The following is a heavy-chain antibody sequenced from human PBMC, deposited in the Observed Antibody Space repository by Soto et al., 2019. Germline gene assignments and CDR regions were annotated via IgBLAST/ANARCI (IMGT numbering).Heavy chain of an antibody. D-gene: IGHD6-6*01. CDR3: AKDRPWNGIEALPVFDD. CDR2: MSGRGGTT. CDR1: GFSLSDSA. J-gene: IGHJ4*02. V-gene: IGHV3-23*01. Sequence: EVQLLESGGGLVQPGGSLRLSCVVSGFSLSDSAMSWVRQAPGKGLEWVSSMSGRGGTTFYGDFVKGRFTISRDSSLNTLHLQLSSLRAEDTAVYYCAKDRPWNGIEALPVFDDWGQGKLVTVSS.